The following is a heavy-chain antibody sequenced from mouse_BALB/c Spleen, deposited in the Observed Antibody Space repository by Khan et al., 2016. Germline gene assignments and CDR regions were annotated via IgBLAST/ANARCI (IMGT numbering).Heavy chain of an antibody. J-gene: IGHJ4*01. CDR2: INVYNGGT. Sequence: VRLQQSGPELVKPGASMKISCKASGNSLTDYTMNWVKQSHGKNLEWIGLINVYNGGTIYNQNFKCKATLTVDKSSSTAYMEFLSLTSEDSAVYYCASPNYFGAMDNWGQGTSVTVSS. D-gene: IGHD2-1*01. CDR1: GNSLTDYT. V-gene: IGHV1-18*01. CDR3: ASPNYFGAMDN.